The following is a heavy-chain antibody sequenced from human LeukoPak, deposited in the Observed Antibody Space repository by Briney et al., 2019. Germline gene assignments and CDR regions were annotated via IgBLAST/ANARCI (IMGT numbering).Heavy chain of an antibody. CDR3: AKGTGDTAYYFDF. D-gene: IGHD7-27*01. CDR2: IRVSGST. Sequence: PRGSLRLSCTTSGFTFSSYALSWVRQAPGKGLEWVSGIRVSGSTYYPDSVTGRFTISRDNSENTLYLQMSGLRAEDTAIYYRAKGTGDTAYYFDFWGQGVLVTVSS. J-gene: IGHJ4*02. V-gene: IGHV3-23*01. CDR1: GFTFSSYA.